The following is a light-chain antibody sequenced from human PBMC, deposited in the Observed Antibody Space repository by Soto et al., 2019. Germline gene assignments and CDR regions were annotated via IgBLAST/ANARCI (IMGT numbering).Light chain of an antibody. Sequence: EIVLTQSPGTLSLSPGERATLSCRASQSVSSSYLAWYQQKPGQAPRLLIYAASTRATGIPDTFSGSGSGRDFTLTISRLEPEDSAVYYCQQYDRSPRTFGQGTKVDIK. CDR3: QQYDRSPRT. CDR2: AAS. CDR1: QSVSSSY. J-gene: IGKJ1*01. V-gene: IGKV3-20*01.